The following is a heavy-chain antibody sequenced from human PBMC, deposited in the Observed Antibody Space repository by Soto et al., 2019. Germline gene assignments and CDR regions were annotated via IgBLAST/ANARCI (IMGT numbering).Heavy chain of an antibody. J-gene: IGHJ4*02. D-gene: IGHD4-17*01. V-gene: IGHV4-38-2*01. CDR1: GYSISSGYY. Sequence: SETLSLTCAVSGYSISSGYYWGWIRQPPGKGLEWIGSIYHSGSTHYNPSLKSRVTISVDTSKNQFSLKLSSVTAADTAVYYCARATTVTTTDYWGQGTLVTVSS. CDR3: ARATTVTTTDY. CDR2: IYHSGST.